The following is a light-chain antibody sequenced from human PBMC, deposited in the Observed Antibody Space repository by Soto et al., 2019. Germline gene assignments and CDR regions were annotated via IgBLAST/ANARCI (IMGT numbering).Light chain of an antibody. V-gene: IGKV1-5*01. CDR1: QSISYW. CDR2: DVS. CDR3: QQYNSYSEA. J-gene: IGKJ1*01. Sequence: DIQMTQSPSTLSASVGDRVTITCRASQSISYWLAWYQQKPGKAPNLLIYDVSNLESGVPSRFSGSASGTEFTLTISSLQPDDFATYYCQQYNSYSEAFGQGTKVDI.